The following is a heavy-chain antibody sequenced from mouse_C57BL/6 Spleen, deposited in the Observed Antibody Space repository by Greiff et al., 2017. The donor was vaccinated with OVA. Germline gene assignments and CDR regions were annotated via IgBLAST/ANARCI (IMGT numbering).Heavy chain of an antibody. CDR3: ARRDYDVDYAMDY. Sequence: EVQLQESGGGLVKPGGSLKLSCAASGFTFSDYGMHWVRQAPEKGLEWVAYISSGSSTIYYADTVKGRFTISRDNAKNTLFLQMTSLRSEDTAMYYCARRDYDVDYAMDYWGQGTSVTVSS. CDR2: ISSGSSTI. J-gene: IGHJ4*01. CDR1: GFTFSDYG. D-gene: IGHD2-4*01. V-gene: IGHV5-17*01.